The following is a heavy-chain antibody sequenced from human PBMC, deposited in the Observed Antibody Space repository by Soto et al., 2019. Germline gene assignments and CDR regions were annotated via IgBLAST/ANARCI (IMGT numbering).Heavy chain of an antibody. J-gene: IGHJ4*02. CDR2: ISYDRSNK. Sequence: CLRFSCAASGFTFSSYAMQWVRQAPGKGLEWAAVISYDRSNKYYADSVKGRFTISRDNSKNTLYLQMNSLRAEDTAVYYCARNRHCSQRFGYWGQATLVTVCS. CDR1: GFTFSSYA. D-gene: IGHD2-15*01. V-gene: IGHV3-30-3*01. CDR3: ARNRHCSQRFGY.